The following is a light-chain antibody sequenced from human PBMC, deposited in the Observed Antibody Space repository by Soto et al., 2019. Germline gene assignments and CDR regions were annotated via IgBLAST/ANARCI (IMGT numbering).Light chain of an antibody. CDR2: AAS. J-gene: IGKJ1*01. CDR1: QSVSSN. Sequence: EIVMTQSPATLSVSPGERATLSCRASQSVSSNLAWYQQKPGQAPRLLIYAASTRATGLPARFSVSGSGTEFTLTISSLQSEDFSVYSCQPYSKWPLTFGQGTKVEIK. V-gene: IGKV3-15*01. CDR3: QPYSKWPLT.